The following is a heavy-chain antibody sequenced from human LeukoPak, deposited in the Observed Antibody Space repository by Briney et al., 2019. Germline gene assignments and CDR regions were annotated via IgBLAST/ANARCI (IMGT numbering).Heavy chain of an antibody. J-gene: IGHJ3*02. CDR1: GFTFSNHY. V-gene: IGHV3-7*01. Sequence: GGSLRLSCVDSGFTFSNHYMAWVRQTPGKGLQWVAIINQDGSHENYVDSVRGRFTISRDNAKNSLYLQMNSLRAEDTAVYYCTRDPSWGAFDIWGQGTAVTVSS. D-gene: IGHD7-27*01. CDR2: INQDGSHE. CDR3: TRDPSWGAFDI.